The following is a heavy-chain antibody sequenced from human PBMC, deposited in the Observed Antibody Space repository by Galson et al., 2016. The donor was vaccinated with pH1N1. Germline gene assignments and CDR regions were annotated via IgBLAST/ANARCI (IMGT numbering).Heavy chain of an antibody. CDR1: GFTFSNYW. D-gene: IGHD3-16*02. Sequence: SLRLSCAASGFTFSNYWMHWVRQVPGKVLEWVANIKEDGSETYYVDSVRGRFTISRDNAKNSLYLQMNSLRDEDTSLYYCARAIGSRSAYWGQGTLVTVSS. V-gene: IGHV3-7*01. J-gene: IGHJ4*02. CDR3: ARAIGSRSAY. CDR2: IKEDGSET.